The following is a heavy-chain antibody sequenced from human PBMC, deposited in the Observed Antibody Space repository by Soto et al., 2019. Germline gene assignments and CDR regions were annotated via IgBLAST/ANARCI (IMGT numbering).Heavy chain of an antibody. Sequence: PGESLKSSCKASGYTFATYWIALVRQMPGKGLEYMGIIYPGNSDSRYSPSFQGQVTFSADKSISTAYLHWSSLKASDTAMYYCARHGFYGDYASNYFDPWGQGTPVTVSS. CDR1: GYTFATYW. CDR2: IYPGNSDS. D-gene: IGHD4-17*01. CDR3: ARHGFYGDYASNYFDP. V-gene: IGHV5-51*01. J-gene: IGHJ5*02.